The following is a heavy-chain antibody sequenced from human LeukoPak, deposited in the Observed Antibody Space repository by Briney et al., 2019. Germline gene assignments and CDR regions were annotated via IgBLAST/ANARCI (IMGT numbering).Heavy chain of an antibody. CDR2: ISPGGEIH. Sequence: GGSLRLSCAASGFTFRRHGMNWVRQAPGKGLEWVSGISPGGEIHYYADSVKGRFTIFRDNAKNSLYLQMNSLRAEDTALYYCARDLPPQYYYDSSGYYLGGFDYWGQGTLVTVSS. J-gene: IGHJ4*02. CDR3: ARDLPPQYYYDSSGYYLGGFDY. CDR1: GFTFRRHG. D-gene: IGHD3-22*01. V-gene: IGHV3-23*01.